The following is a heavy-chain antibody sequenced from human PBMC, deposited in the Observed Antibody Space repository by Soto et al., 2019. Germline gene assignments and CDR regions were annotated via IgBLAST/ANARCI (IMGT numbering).Heavy chain of an antibody. V-gene: IGHV3-30-3*01. CDR2: ISSDGSSK. J-gene: IGHJ4*02. Sequence: QVQLVESGGGVVQPGRSLRLSCAGSGFSFNSFAMHWVRQAPGKGLERVAVISSDGSSKYYADSVTGRFTISTDNTRNTLALQINSLGGDDTAVYYCARGDSGGPLGSSDYWGQGTLFTVAS. D-gene: IGHD2-15*01. CDR1: GFSFNSFA. CDR3: ARGDSGGPLGSSDY.